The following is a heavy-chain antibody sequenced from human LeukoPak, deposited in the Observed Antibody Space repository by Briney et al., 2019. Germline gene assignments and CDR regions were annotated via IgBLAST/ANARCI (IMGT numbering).Heavy chain of an antibody. CDR2: IYYSGST. Sequence: PSETLSLTCTVSGGSISSSSYYWGWIRQTPGKGLEWIGSIYYSGSTYYNPSLKSRVTISVDTSKNQFSLKLSSVTAADTAVYYCARYCSGGSCFNQIGRGDDYWCQGTLVTVSS. D-gene: IGHD2-15*01. J-gene: IGHJ4*02. V-gene: IGHV4-39*01. CDR3: ARYCSGGSCFNQIGRGDDY. CDR1: GGSISSSSYY.